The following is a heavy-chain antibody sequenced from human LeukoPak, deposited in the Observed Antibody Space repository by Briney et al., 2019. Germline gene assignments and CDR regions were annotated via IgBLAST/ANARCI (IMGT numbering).Heavy chain of an antibody. CDR2: IWYDGSNK. Sequence: GGSLRLSCAASGFTFSSYGMHWVRQAPGKGLEWVAVIWYDGSNKYYADSVKGRFTISRDNSKNTLYLQMNSLRAEDTAVYYCARNIPHYYDSSGFDYWGQGTLVTVSS. J-gene: IGHJ4*02. D-gene: IGHD3-22*01. CDR3: ARNIPHYYDSSGFDY. CDR1: GFTFSSYG. V-gene: IGHV3-33*01.